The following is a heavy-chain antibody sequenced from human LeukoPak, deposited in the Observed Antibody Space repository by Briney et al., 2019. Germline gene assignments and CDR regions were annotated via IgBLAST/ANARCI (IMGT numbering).Heavy chain of an antibody. D-gene: IGHD3-22*01. Sequence: ASVKVSCKASGYTFTSYDINWVRQATGQGLEWMGWMNPNSGNTGYAQKFQGRVTMTTDTSTSTAYMELRSLRSDDTAVYYCARGGYDSSGYYYLFDYWGQGTLVTVSS. J-gene: IGHJ4*02. CDR3: ARGGYDSSGYYYLFDY. CDR1: GYTFTSYD. CDR2: MNPNSGNT. V-gene: IGHV1-8*01.